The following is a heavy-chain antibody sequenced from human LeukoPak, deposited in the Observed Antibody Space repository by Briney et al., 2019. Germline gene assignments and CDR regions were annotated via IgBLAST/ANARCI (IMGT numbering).Heavy chain of an antibody. D-gene: IGHD3-16*01. CDR1: GLNFNTYD. V-gene: IGHV3-23*01. CDR3: ARDHQDYVWGSYYTRSDFDY. CDR2: FGTRHTHI. J-gene: IGHJ4*02. Sequence: GGSLRLSCVGSGLNFNTYDLTWVRQAPGKGLEWVALFGTRHTHIFYADSVEGRFAISRDNSKNTVYLQMNSLRVEDAVVYYCARDHQDYVWGSYYTRSDFDYWGQGTLVTVSS.